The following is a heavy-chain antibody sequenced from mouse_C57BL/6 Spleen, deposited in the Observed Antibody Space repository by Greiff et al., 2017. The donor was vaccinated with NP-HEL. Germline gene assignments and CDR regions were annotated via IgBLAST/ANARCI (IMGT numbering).Heavy chain of an antibody. J-gene: IGHJ3*01. CDR3: AREDMVTGEAWFAY. V-gene: IGHV1-82*01. Sequence: QVQLQQSGPELVKPGASVKISCKASGYAFSSSWMNWVKQRPGKGLEWIGRIYPGDGDTNYNGKFKGKATLTADKSSSTAYMQLSSLTSEDSAVYVCAREDMVTGEAWFAYWGQGTLVTVSA. CDR2: IYPGDGDT. D-gene: IGHD2-2*01. CDR1: GYAFSSSW.